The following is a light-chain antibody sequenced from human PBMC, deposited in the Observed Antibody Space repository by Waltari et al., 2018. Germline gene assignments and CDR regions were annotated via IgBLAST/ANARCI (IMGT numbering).Light chain of an antibody. CDR2: EVT. CDR1: SSDVINYNF. J-gene: IGLJ2*01. V-gene: IGLV2-8*01. CDR3: TSYAGSNNVV. Sequence: QSALTQPPSASGSPGQSVTISSTGISSDVINYNFVPWYQHHPGKAPKLTLYEVTKRPSGIPDRFSGSKSGNTASLTISGLQAEDEASYYCTSYAGSNNVVFGGGTKVTVL.